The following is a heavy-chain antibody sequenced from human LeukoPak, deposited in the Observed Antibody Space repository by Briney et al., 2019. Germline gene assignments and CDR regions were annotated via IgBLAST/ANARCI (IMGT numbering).Heavy chain of an antibody. J-gene: IGHJ4*02. V-gene: IGHV4-39*01. Sequence: PSETLSLTCTVSGGSISSSSYYWGWIRQPPGKGLEWIGSIYYSGSTYYNPSLKSRVTISVDTSKNQFSLKLSSVTAADTAVYYCARAKPTSIAARRGKYYFDYWGQGTLVTVSS. CDR3: ARAKPTSIAARRGKYYFDY. CDR2: IYYSGST. D-gene: IGHD6-6*01. CDR1: GGSISSSSYY.